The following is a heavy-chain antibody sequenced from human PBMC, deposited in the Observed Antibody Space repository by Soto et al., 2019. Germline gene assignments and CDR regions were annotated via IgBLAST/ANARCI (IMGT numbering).Heavy chain of an antibody. V-gene: IGHV3-9*01. CDR1: GFTFDDYA. CDR2: ISWNSGSI. CDR3: AKDTYYDPRATFDI. D-gene: IGHD3-3*01. J-gene: IGHJ3*02. Sequence: LRLSCAASGFTFDDYAMHWVRQAPGKGLEWVSGISWNSGSIGYADSVKGRFTISRDNAKNSLYLQMNSLRAEDTALYYCAKDTYYDPRATFDIWGQGTMVTVSS.